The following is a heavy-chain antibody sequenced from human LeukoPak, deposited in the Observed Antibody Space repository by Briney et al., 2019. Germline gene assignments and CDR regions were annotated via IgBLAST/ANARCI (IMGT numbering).Heavy chain of an antibody. D-gene: IGHD3-10*01. J-gene: IGHJ4*02. CDR2: MNPTSGHT. V-gene: IGHV1-8*01. CDR1: GYTFTSYD. CDR3: ARSPVGVRKKHDF. Sequence: GASVKVSCKASGYTFTSYDINWVRQATGQGLEWMGWMNPTSGHTGYAQNFQGRVTMTRDTSISTAYMELNSLTSVDTAVYYCARSPVGVRKKHDFWGQGTLVIVSS.